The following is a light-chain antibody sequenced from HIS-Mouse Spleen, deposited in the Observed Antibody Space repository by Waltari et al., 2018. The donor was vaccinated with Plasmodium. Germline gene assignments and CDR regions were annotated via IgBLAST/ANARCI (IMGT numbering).Light chain of an antibody. Sequence: SYELTPPPSVSVSPGQTASITCPGNALPTNNVYWYQPKSGQAPVLVIYEDSKRPSGIPERFSGSSSGTMATLTISGAQVEDEADYYCYSTDSSGNHRVCGGGTKLTVL. J-gene: IGLJ3*02. V-gene: IGLV3-10*01. CDR2: EDS. CDR1: ALPTNN. CDR3: YSTDSSGNHRV.